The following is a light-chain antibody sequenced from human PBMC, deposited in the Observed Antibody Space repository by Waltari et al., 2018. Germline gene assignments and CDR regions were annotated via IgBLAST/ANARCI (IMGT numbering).Light chain of an antibody. V-gene: IGLV2-14*03. CDR3: KSYSTSSTHYV. Sequence: QSALTQPASVSGSPVQSITIPCTGTSSAVGASKYVSWYQQHPGKAPKLMIYEVSNRPSGVSNRFSGSKSGNTASLTISGLQAEDEADYYCKSYSTSSTHYVFGTGTKVTVL. CDR1: SSAVGASKY. J-gene: IGLJ1*01. CDR2: EVS.